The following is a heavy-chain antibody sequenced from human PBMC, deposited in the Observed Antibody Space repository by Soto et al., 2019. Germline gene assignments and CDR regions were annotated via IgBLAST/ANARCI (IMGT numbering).Heavy chain of an antibody. CDR2: IYYSGST. V-gene: IGHV4-31*03. CDR3: ARYGSGSYSPTTFDY. Sequence: QVQLQESGPGLVKPSQTLSLTCTVSGGSISSSGYNWSWIRQHPGKGLEWIGYIYYSGSTYYNPSLESRVTISVDTSQNQFSLKLRSVTAADTAVYFCARYGSGSYSPTTFDYWGQGTLVTVSS. D-gene: IGHD3-10*01. CDR1: GGSISSSGYN. J-gene: IGHJ4*02.